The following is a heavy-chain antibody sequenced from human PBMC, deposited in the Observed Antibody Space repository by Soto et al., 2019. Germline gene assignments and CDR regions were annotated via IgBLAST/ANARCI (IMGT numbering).Heavy chain of an antibody. CDR2: IYYSGST. CDR1: GYSISSSNW. D-gene: IGHD4-17*01. J-gene: IGHJ5*02. CDR3: ARNWVTTETGGDGWFDP. Sequence: QVQLQESGPGLVKPSDTLSLTCAVSGYSISSSNWWGWIRQPPGKGLEWIGYIYYSGSTYYNPSLKSRVTMSVDTSKNQFSLKLSSVTAVDTAVYYCARNWVTTETGGDGWFDPWGQGTLVTVSS. V-gene: IGHV4-28*01.